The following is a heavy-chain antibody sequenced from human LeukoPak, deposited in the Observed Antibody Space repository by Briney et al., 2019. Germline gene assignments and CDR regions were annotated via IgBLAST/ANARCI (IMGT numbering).Heavy chain of an antibody. Sequence: KPSETLSLTCTVSGGSISTSNYYWGWIRQPPGKGLEWIGNIFYSGSTYYSPSLRSRVTISLDTSRNQFSLNLSSVTAADTAVYYCARPRYSSRSFDYWGQGTLVTVSS. CDR3: ARPRYSSRSFDY. CDR2: IFYSGST. D-gene: IGHD6-13*01. J-gene: IGHJ4*02. V-gene: IGHV4-39*07. CDR1: GGSISTSNYY.